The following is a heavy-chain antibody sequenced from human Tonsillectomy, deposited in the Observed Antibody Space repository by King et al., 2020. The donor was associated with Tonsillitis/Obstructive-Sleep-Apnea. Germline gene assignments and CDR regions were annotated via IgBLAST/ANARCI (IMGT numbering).Heavy chain of an antibody. CDR3: TKPYDYGASQGGY. CDR1: GFTFGDYA. D-gene: IGHD4-17*01. CDR2: IRSKAYGGTT. Sequence: VQLVESGGGLVKPGRSLRLSCTASGFTFGDYAMSWFRQAPGKGLEWVGCIRSKAYGGTTEYAASVKGRFTISRDDSKSIAYLQMNSLKTEDTAVYYCTKPYDYGASQGGYWGQGTLVTVSS. V-gene: IGHV3-49*05. J-gene: IGHJ4*02.